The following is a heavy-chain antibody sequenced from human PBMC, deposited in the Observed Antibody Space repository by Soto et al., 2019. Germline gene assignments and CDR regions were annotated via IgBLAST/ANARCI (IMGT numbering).Heavy chain of an antibody. J-gene: IGHJ1*01. CDR2: IKYDGGEA. CDR3: AKDRTAAADEYFQH. D-gene: IGHD6-13*01. Sequence: GGSLRLSCAASGFTFSRSWMSWVRQGPGKGLEWVAHIKYDGGEAYYVDSVKGRFTISRDNAKTSMYMQMNGLRAEDTAVYYCAKDRTAAADEYFQHWGQGTLVTVSS. CDR1: GFTFSRSW. V-gene: IGHV3-7*05.